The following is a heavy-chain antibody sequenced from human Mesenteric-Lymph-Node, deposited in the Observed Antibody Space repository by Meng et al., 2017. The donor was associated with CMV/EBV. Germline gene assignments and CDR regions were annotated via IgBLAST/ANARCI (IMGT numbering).Heavy chain of an antibody. D-gene: IGHD3-3*01. V-gene: IGHV1-46*01. CDR2: ISPSDGRT. Sequence: KASGYTFSSYFMHWVRQAPGQGLEWMGIISPSDGRTTSTQKFQGRVTMTRDSSTSTVYMELSSLRSEDTAVYYCARDRTIFGGNWFDPWGQGTLVTVSS. CDR3: ARDRTIFGGNWFDP. J-gene: IGHJ5*02. CDR1: GYTFSSYF.